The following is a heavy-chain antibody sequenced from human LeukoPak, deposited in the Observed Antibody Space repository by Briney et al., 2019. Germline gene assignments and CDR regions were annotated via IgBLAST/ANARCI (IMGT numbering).Heavy chain of an antibody. Sequence: GGSLRLSCAASGFTFSSYAMSWVRQAPGKGLEWVSAISGSGGSTYYADSVKGRFTISRDNSKNTLYLQMNSLRAEDTAVYYRAKDLRRRGFGYWGQGTLVTVSS. V-gene: IGHV3-23*01. D-gene: IGHD6-6*01. CDR2: ISGSGGST. J-gene: IGHJ4*02. CDR1: GFTFSSYA. CDR3: AKDLRRRGFGY.